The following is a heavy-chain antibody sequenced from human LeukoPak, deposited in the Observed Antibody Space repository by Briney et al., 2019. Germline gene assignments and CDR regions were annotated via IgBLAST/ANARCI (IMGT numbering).Heavy chain of an antibody. D-gene: IGHD3-22*01. CDR1: GYTFTSYD. CDR2: MNPNSGNT. J-gene: IGHJ6*03. CDR3: ARVDSSGVYYYYYYMDV. V-gene: IGHV1-8*01. Sequence: ASVKVSCKASGYTFTSYDINWVRQATGQGLVWMGWMNPNSGNTGYAQKFQGRVTMTRNTSISTAYMELSSLRSEDMAVYYCARVDSSGVYYYYYYMDVWGKGTTVTVSS.